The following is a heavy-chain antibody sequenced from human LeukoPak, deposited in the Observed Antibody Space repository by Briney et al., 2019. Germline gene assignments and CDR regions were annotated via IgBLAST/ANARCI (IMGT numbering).Heavy chain of an antibody. CDR3: ARADGRYCSSTSCQGGWFDP. V-gene: IGHV1-2*02. CDR1: GYTFTGYY. J-gene: IGHJ5*02. CDR2: TNPNSGGT. Sequence: ASVKVSCKASGYTFTGYYMHWVRQAPGQGLEWMGWTNPNSGGTNYAQKFQGRVTMTRDTSISTAYMELSRLRSDDTAVYYCARADGRYCSSTSCQGGWFDPWGQGTLVTVSS. D-gene: IGHD2-2*01.